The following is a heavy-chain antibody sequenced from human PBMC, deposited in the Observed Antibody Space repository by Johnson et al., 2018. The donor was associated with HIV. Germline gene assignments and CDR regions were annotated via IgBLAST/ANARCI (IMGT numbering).Heavy chain of an antibody. V-gene: IGHV3-30-3*02. CDR1: GFTFSSYA. Sequence: QVQLVESGGGVVQPGRSLTLSCIGSGFTFSSYAMHWVRQAPGKGLEWVAVISYDGSNKYYADPVKGRFTISRDNSKNTLYLQMNSLRAEDTAVYYCAKSLDGATAQDAFDIWGQGTMVTVSS. D-gene: IGHD1-26*01. CDR2: ISYDGSNK. J-gene: IGHJ3*02. CDR3: AKSLDGATAQDAFDI.